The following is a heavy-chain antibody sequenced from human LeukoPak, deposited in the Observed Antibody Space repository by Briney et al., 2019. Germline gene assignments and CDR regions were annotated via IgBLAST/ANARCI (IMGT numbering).Heavy chain of an antibody. CDR1: GGSISSSSYY. CDR2: IYYSGST. J-gene: IGHJ2*01. CDR3: ARPGDRWYFDL. D-gene: IGHD3-16*01. V-gene: IGHV4-39*01. Sequence: PSETLSLTCTVSGGSISSSSYYWGWIRQPPGKGLEWIGSIYYSGSTYYNPSLKSRVTISVDTSKNQFSLKLSSVTAADTAVYYCARPGDRWYFDLWGRGTLVTVSS.